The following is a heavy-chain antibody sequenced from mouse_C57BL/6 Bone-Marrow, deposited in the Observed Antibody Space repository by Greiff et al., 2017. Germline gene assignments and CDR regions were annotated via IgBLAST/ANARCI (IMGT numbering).Heavy chain of an antibody. CDR3: ARISEYYFDY. J-gene: IGHJ2*01. CDR2: IDPSDNYT. V-gene: IGHV1-50*01. Sequence: QVQLQQPGAELVKPGASVKLSCKASGYTFTSYWMQWVKQRPGQGLEWIGEIDPSDNYTNYNQKFKGKATLTVDTSSSTAYMQLSSLTSEDSAVYYCARISEYYFDYWGQGTTLTVSS. CDR1: GYTFTSYW.